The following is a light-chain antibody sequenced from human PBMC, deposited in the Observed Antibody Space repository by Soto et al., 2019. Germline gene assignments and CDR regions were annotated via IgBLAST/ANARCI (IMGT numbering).Light chain of an antibody. CDR1: QSVGTN. CDR2: GAS. Sequence: VVMTQSPATLSVSPGEGATLSCRAGQSVGTNLAWYQQKPGQSPRLLIYGASTRATGVPARFSGSGSGTVFTLTINSLQSEDFAVYYCQQYNDWPPQLTFGGGTKVEIK. J-gene: IGKJ4*01. V-gene: IGKV3-15*01. CDR3: QQYNDWPPQLT.